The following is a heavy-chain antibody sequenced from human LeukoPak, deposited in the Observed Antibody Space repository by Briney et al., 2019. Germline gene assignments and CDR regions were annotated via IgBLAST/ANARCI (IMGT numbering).Heavy chain of an antibody. J-gene: IGHJ3*02. D-gene: IGHD4-17*01. CDR2: IYTSGST. CDR1: GCSISSYY. Sequence: SETLSLTCTASGCSISSYYCSWIRQPAGKGPYWIGRIYTSGSTNYNPSLKSRVTMSVDTSKNQFSLKLSSVTAADTAVYYCARDDYGDYGWAFDIWGQGTMVTVSS. V-gene: IGHV4-4*07. CDR3: ARDDYGDYGWAFDI.